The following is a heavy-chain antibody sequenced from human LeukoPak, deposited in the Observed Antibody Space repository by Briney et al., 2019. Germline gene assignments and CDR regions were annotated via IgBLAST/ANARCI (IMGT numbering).Heavy chain of an antibody. CDR3: ATDFIVGATPLDY. V-gene: IGHV1-24*01. D-gene: IGHD1-26*01. CDR2: FDPEDGET. CDR1: GYTLTELS. Sequence: ASVTVSCKVSGYTLTELSMHWVRQARGKGLEWMGGFDPEDGETIYAQKFQGRVTMTEDTSTDTAYMELSSLRSEDTAVYYCATDFIVGATPLDYWGQGTLVTVSS. J-gene: IGHJ4*02.